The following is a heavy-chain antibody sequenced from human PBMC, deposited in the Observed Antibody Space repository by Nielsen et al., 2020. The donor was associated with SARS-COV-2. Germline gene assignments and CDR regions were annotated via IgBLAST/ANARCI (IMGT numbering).Heavy chain of an antibody. CDR3: ARLQPNGFLQVYYYYGMDV. CDR1: GFTFSSYS. Sequence: GESLKISCAASGFTFSSYSMNWVRQAPGKGLEWVSSISSSSSYIYYVDSVKGRFTISRDNAKNSLYLQMNSLRAEDTAVYYCARLQPNGFLQVYYYYGMDVWGQGTTVTVSS. CDR2: ISSSSSYI. J-gene: IGHJ6*02. V-gene: IGHV3-21*01. D-gene: IGHD1-1*01.